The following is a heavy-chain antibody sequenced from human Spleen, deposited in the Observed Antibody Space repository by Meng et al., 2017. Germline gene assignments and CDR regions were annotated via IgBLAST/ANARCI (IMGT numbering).Heavy chain of an antibody. Sequence: GESLKISCVASGLTFTDAWMRWVRQAPGKGLEWVGRIKRNSDGGTIDYATPVKGRFTISRDDSKNTLYLQMDSLITEDTAVYFCATGAAAADHWGQGTLVTVSS. CDR3: ATGAAAADH. CDR2: IKRNSDGGTI. J-gene: IGHJ4*02. D-gene: IGHD6-13*01. V-gene: IGHV3-15*01. CDR1: GLTFTDAW.